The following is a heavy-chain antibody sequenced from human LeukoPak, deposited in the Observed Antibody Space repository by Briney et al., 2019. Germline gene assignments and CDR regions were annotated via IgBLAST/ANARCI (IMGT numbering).Heavy chain of an antibody. CDR3: ARGDYYGSPKVVAA. CDR1: GYTFTGYY. D-gene: IGHD3-10*01. J-gene: IGHJ5*02. CDR2: INPNSGDT. Sequence: ASVKVSCKASGYTFTGYYMHWVRQAPGQGLGWIGWINPNSGDTNYAQKFQDRVTMTRDTSISTAYIELNFLRSDDTAVFYCARGDYYGSPKVVAAWGQGTLVTVSS. V-gene: IGHV1-2*02.